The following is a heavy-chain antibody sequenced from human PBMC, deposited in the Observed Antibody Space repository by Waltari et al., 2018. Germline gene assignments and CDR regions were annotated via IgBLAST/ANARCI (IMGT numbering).Heavy chain of an antibody. V-gene: IGHV3-23*01. J-gene: IGHJ4*02. CDR3: AKDATLNPDYYYDSSGSYFDY. Sequence: EVQLLESGGGLVQPGGSLRLSCAASGFTFSSYAMSWVRQAPGKGLAWVSAISGVGGSTYYADSVKGRFTISRDNSKNTLYLQMNSLRAEDTAVYYCAKDATLNPDYYYDSSGSYFDYWGQGTLVTVSS. CDR1: GFTFSSYA. CDR2: ISGVGGST. D-gene: IGHD3-22*01.